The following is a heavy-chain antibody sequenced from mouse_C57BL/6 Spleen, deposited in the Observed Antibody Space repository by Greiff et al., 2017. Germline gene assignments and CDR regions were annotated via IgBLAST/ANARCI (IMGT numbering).Heavy chain of an antibody. Sequence: VQLQQSGPVLVKPGASVKMSCKASGYTFTDYYMNWVKQSHGKSLEWIGVINPYNGGTSSTQKFNGKATLTVDKSSSTAYMERNSLTSEDSAVYYCAGWAHYYGTPAWFAYWGQGSLVTVAA. V-gene: IGHV1-19*01. CDR3: AGWAHYYGTPAWFAY. CDR1: GYTFTDYY. CDR2: INPYNGGT. D-gene: IGHD1-1*01. J-gene: IGHJ3*01.